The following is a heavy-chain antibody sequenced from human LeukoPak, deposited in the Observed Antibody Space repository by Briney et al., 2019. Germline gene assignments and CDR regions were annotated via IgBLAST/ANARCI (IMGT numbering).Heavy chain of an antibody. CDR2: INQDGSKI. CDR1: GFTFRNYW. D-gene: IGHD3-10*01. V-gene: IGHV3-7*01. CDR3: ARDGRGREESGTYTSYYFDF. J-gene: IGHJ4*02. Sequence: PGGSLRLSCSASGFTFRNYWMSWVRQAPGKGLAWVANINQDGSKIFYVDSVKGRFTISRDNVKNTLSLEMHSPTPEDTAVYYCARDGRGREESGTYTSYYFDFWGQGILVTVSS.